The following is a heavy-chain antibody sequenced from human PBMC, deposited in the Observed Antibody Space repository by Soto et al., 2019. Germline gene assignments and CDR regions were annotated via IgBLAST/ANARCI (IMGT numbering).Heavy chain of an antibody. D-gene: IGHD2-2*01. Sequence: QVQLVQSGAEVRKPGSSVKVSCKASGGTFNSYGISWVRQAPGQGLEWMGGIIPMFGPANYAQKFQGRVTITADESTSTAYMELNSLRSEDTAVYYCARDNSFRWEFVVPDDMRDKYGMDVWGQGTTVTVSS. V-gene: IGHV1-69*01. J-gene: IGHJ6*02. CDR2: IIPMFGPA. CDR3: ARDNSFRWEFVVPDDMRDKYGMDV. CDR1: GGTFNSYG.